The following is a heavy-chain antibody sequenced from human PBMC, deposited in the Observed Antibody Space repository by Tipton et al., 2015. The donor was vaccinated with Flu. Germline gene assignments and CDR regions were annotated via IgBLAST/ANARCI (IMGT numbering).Heavy chain of an antibody. CDR3: VRDVPWDGDLEAFDL. V-gene: IGHV4-31*02. J-gene: IGHJ3*01. CDR1: GGSISGGDYY. Sequence: LRLSCTVSGGSISGGDYYWSWIRQHPGKGLEWIGYIYYSGITSYNPSLKSRVAISVDMSENKFSLKLTSVTAADSAVYYCVRDVPWDGDLEAFDLWGQGTMVTVSA. CDR2: IYYSGIT. D-gene: IGHD7-27*01.